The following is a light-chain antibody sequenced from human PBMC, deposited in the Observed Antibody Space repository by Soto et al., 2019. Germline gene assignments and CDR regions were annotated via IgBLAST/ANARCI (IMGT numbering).Light chain of an antibody. V-gene: IGLV2-14*01. J-gene: IGLJ1*01. CDR1: SSDVGGYNY. CDR3: SSYTSSSTLYV. CDR2: DVS. Sequence: QSALTQPASVSGSPGQSFTISCTGNSSDVGGYNYVSWYQQHPGKAPKLLIYDVSNRPSGVSNRFSGSQSGNTASLTISGLQAEDEADHYCSSYTSSSTLYVFGTGTKFTVL.